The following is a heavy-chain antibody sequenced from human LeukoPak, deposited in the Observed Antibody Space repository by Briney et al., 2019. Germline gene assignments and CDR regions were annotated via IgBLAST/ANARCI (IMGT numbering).Heavy chain of an antibody. D-gene: IGHD6-13*01. CDR1: GPTFSSYE. J-gene: IGHJ4*02. CDR2: ISSGAATI. Sequence: PGGSLRLYCSASGPTFSSYEMNWVRQAPGKGLEWVSSISSGAATIYYTDSVQGRFTISRDNAKNSLFLQMNSLRAEDTAVYYCARVGALSSSWLLYWGQGTLVTVSS. CDR3: ARVGALSSSWLLY. V-gene: IGHV3-48*03.